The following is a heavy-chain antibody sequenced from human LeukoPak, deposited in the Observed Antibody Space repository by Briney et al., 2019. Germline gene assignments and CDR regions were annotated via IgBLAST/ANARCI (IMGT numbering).Heavy chain of an antibody. J-gene: IGHJ4*02. CDR1: GFTFSAYN. Sequence: PGGSLRLSCVTSGFTFSAYNMNWVRQAPGKGLEWVSSISSSSSYIYYADSVKGRFTISRDNAKNSLYLQMNSLRAEDTAVYYCARDRWHSSGWYTGEFDYWGPGTLVTVSS. CDR3: ARDRWHSSGWYTGEFDY. V-gene: IGHV3-21*01. D-gene: IGHD6-19*01. CDR2: ISSSSSYI.